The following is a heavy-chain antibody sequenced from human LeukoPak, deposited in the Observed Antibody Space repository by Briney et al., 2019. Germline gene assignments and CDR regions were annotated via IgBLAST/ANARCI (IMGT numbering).Heavy chain of an antibody. J-gene: IGHJ4*02. CDR1: GFTFSSYW. Sequence: GGSLRLSCAASGFTFSSYWMSWVRQAPGKGLEWVANIKQDGTEKYYMNSVKGRFTISRDNAKNSLYLQMNSLRAEDTAVYYCARDVSGVTGYTYGRGIDYWGQGTLVTVSS. CDR2: IKQDGTEK. V-gene: IGHV3-7*01. CDR3: ARDVSGVTGYTYGRGIDY. D-gene: IGHD5-18*01.